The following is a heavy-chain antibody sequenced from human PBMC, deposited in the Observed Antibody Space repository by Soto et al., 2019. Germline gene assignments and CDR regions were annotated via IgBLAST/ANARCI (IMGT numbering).Heavy chain of an antibody. J-gene: IGHJ6*02. Sequence: QVPLVQSGAEVRKPGSSVTVSCKASGGTFSTYAISWVRQAPGQGLEWMGGIIPIVGTGSYAQKFQGRVTITADEPTTRASMGLSSLRFEDTAVYYCARVVILVPTASTHYCYHMDGWRPRNTVTVSS. V-gene: IGHV1-69*01. D-gene: IGHD2-2*01. CDR2: IIPIVGTG. CDR3: ARVVILVPTASTHYCYHMDG. CDR1: GGTFSTYA.